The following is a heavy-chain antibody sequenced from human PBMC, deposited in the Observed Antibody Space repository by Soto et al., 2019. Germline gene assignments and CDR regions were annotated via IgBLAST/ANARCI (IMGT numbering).Heavy chain of an antibody. CDR3: ARRVGAPPPRD. Sequence: QVQLQESGPGLVKPSETLSLTCTVSGTSVSSNSNHWSWVRQPPGKGLEWIGFIYYDGTTNYNPSLKNRVTISLDSSKNQFSLKVNSVTAVDTAVYYCARRVGAPPPRDWGQGKLVTVSS. D-gene: IGHD1-26*01. V-gene: IGHV4-61*01. CDR2: IYYDGTT. CDR1: GTSVSSNSNH. J-gene: IGHJ4*02.